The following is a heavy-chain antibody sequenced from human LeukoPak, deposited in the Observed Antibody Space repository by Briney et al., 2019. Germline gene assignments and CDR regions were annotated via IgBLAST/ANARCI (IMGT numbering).Heavy chain of an antibody. CDR2: ISGSGGST. V-gene: IGHV3-23*01. CDR1: GFTVSSNF. D-gene: IGHD1-26*01. J-gene: IGHJ3*02. CDR3: ANFIGGATQNAFDI. Sequence: GGSLRLSCAASGFTVSSNFLSWVRQAPGKGLEWVSAISGSGGSTYYADSVKGRFTISRDNSKNTLYLQMNSLRAEDTAVYYCANFIGGATQNAFDIWGQGTMVTVSS.